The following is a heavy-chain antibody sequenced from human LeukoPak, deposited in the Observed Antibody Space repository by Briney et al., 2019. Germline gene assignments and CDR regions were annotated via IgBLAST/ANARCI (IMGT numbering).Heavy chain of an antibody. CDR2: IYYSGST. D-gene: IGHD6-13*01. Sequence: PSQTLSLTCTVSGGSISSGGYYWSWIRQHPGKGLEWIGYIYYSGSTYYNPSLKSRVTISVDTSKNQFSLKLSSVTAADTAVYYCARFGGIAAAGTSPGGLDYWGQGTLVTVSS. CDR3: ARFGGIAAAGTSPGGLDY. V-gene: IGHV4-31*03. J-gene: IGHJ4*02. CDR1: GGSISSGGYY.